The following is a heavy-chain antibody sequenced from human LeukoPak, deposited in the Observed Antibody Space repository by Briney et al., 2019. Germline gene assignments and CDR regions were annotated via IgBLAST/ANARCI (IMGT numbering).Heavy chain of an antibody. Sequence: SETLSFTCAVYGGSLSGYYWAWIRQPPRKGREWIGEMRHSGVTNYKPSLMSRVTISLDTSKNQLSLNLTSVTAADTAVYYCARGLSGYSYAGVGYWGQGTLVTVSS. V-gene: IGHV4-34*01. CDR2: MRHSGVT. CDR3: ARGLSGYSYAGVGY. J-gene: IGHJ4*02. CDR1: GGSLSGYY. D-gene: IGHD5-18*01.